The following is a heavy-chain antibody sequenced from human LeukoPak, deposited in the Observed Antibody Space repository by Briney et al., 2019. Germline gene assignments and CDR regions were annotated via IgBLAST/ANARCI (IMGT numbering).Heavy chain of an antibody. Sequence: GGSLRLSCAASGFTVSSNYMSWVRQAPGRGLEWVSSFSGGDGSTYYADSVKGRFTISRDNSKNTLFLQMNSLRAEDTAVYFCAKGDAYCGGDCFPDWGQGTLVTVSS. J-gene: IGHJ4*02. CDR3: AKGDAYCGGDCFPD. CDR2: FSGGDGST. CDR1: GFTVSSNY. V-gene: IGHV3-23*01. D-gene: IGHD2-21*02.